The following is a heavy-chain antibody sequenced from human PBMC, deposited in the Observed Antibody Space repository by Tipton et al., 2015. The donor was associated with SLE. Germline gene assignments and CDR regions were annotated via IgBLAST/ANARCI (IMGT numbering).Heavy chain of an antibody. J-gene: IGHJ4*02. CDR2: IYSSGTT. D-gene: IGHD3-10*01. Sequence: LRLSCTVSGDSISPYYWSCLRQPAGKGLEWIGRIYSSGTTNYNPSLKSRVTMSVDASKSQFSLKLNSVTAADTAVYYCAREWGSTSYWGQGTLVTVSS. CDR1: GDSISPYY. CDR3: AREWGSTSY. V-gene: IGHV4-4*07.